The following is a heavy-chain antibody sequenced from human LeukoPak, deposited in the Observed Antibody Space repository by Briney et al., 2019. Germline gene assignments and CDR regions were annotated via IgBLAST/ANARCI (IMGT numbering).Heavy chain of an antibody. V-gene: IGHV3-23*01. CDR2: ISGSGGST. CDR1: GFTFSSYA. J-gene: IGHJ4*02. Sequence: PGGSLRLSCAASGFTFSSYAMSWVRQAPGKGLEWVSAISGSGGSTYYADSVKGRFTISRDNSKNTLYLQMNSLRAEDTAVYYCAKRRDYYGSGSYFDYWGQGTLVTVSS. CDR3: AKRRDYYGSGSYFDY. D-gene: IGHD3-10*01.